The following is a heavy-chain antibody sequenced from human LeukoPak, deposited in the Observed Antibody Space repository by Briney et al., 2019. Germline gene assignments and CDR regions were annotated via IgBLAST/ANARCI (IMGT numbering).Heavy chain of an antibody. Sequence: SETLSLTCSVSGGSMITSSYYWGWIRQPPGKGLEWIGSIYYTGSTHYNVSLKSRVIISVDAPRNQFTLTLTSVTAADTAVYYCASGGYYDSSGYSFCWGQGALVTVSS. V-gene: IGHV4-39*01. CDR2: IYYTGST. D-gene: IGHD3-22*01. CDR3: ASGGYYDSSGYSFC. CDR1: GGSMITSSYY. J-gene: IGHJ4*02.